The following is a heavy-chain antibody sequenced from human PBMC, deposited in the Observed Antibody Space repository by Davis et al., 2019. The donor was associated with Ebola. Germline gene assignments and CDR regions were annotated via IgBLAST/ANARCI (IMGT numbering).Heavy chain of an antibody. CDR2: INHSGST. D-gene: IGHD6-19*01. CDR3: ARASSSGWYCMDV. V-gene: IGHV4-34*01. J-gene: IGHJ6*02. Sequence: PSETLSLTCAVYGGSFSGYYWSWIRQPPGKGLEWIGEINHSGSTNYNPSLKSRVTISVDTSKNQFSLKLSSVTAADTAVYYCARASSSGWYCMDVWGQGTTVTVSS. CDR1: GGSFSGYY.